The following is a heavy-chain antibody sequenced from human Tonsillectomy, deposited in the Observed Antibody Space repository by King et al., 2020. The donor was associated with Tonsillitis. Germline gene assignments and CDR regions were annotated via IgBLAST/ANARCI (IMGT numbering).Heavy chain of an antibody. D-gene: IGHD6-19*01. J-gene: IGHJ2*01. CDR3: AKEIKQVAGDWYFDL. CDR2: IGNDGRGT. V-gene: IGHV3-30*18. CDR1: GFTFSRYG. Sequence: VQLVESGGGVVQPGRSLRLSCAASGFTFSRYGMHWVRQSPGEGLEWGAVIGNDGRGTYYEDSVKGRITLSRDNSENTLYMQMNSLRVEDTAVYYCAKEIKQVAGDWYFDLWGRGTLVIVSS.